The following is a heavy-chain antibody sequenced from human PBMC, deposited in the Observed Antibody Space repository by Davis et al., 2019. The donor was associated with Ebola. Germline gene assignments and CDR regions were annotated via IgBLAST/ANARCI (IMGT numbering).Heavy chain of an antibody. J-gene: IGHJ4*02. D-gene: IGHD6-13*01. V-gene: IGHV3-30*04. Sequence: PGGSLRLSCAASGFTFSSYAMHWVRQAPGKGLEWVAVISYDGSNKYYADSVKGRFTISRDNSKNTLYLQMNSLRAEDTAVYYCARAAAERNFDYWGQGTLVTVSS. CDR3: ARAAAERNFDY. CDR2: ISYDGSNK. CDR1: GFTFSSYA.